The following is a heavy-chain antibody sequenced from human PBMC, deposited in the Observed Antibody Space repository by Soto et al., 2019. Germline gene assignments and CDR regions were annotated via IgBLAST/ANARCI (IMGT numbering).Heavy chain of an antibody. J-gene: IGHJ3*02. Sequence: GGPLKLSSVAFVFTFSSYSMNGVRQAAGKGLEWVSSISSSSSHIYYAASVKGRFTISRDNAKNSLCLQMNSLRAEDTAVYYCARANLNALNGAFDIWGQGTMVTVSS. CDR2: ISSSSSHI. CDR3: ARANLNALNGAFDI. D-gene: IGHD1-1*01. CDR1: VFTFSSYS. V-gene: IGHV3-21*01.